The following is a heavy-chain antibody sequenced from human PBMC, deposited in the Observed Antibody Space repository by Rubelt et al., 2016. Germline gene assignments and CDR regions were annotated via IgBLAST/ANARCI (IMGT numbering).Heavy chain of an antibody. D-gene: IGHD3-3*01. J-gene: IGHJ4*02. V-gene: IGHV3-15*01. CDR3: TADLADSFYGVAGDY. Sequence: VRQAPGKGLAWVGRIKSGGATDYGAPVKGRFIISRDDSKNTLYLQMYSLKIEDTAVYYCTADLADSFYGVAGDYWGQGTLATVSS. CDR2: IKSGGAT.